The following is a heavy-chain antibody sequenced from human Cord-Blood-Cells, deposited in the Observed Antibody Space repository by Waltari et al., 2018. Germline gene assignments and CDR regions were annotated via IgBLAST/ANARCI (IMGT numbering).Heavy chain of an antibody. Sequence: EVQLVESGGGLVQPGRSLRLSCAASGFTFDDYAMHWVRQAPGKGLEWVSGISWNSGSIGYADSVKGRITISRDNAKNSLYLQMNSLRAEDMALYYCAKGNSAFDYWGQGTLVTVSS. CDR1: GFTFDDYA. D-gene: IGHD5-18*01. CDR2: ISWNSGSI. J-gene: IGHJ4*02. V-gene: IGHV3-9*03. CDR3: AKGNSAFDY.